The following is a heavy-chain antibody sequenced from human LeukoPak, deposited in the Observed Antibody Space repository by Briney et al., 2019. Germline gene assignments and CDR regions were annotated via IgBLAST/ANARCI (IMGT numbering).Heavy chain of an antibody. Sequence: SGTLSLTCTVSGGSISSYYWSWIRQPPGKGLEWIGYIYYSGSTNYNPSLKSRVTISVDTSKNQFSLKLSSVTAADTAVYYCARGVRAAAGGIWFDPWGQGTLVTVSS. CDR2: IYYSGST. J-gene: IGHJ5*02. CDR3: ARGVRAAAGGIWFDP. CDR1: GGSISSYY. V-gene: IGHV4-59*01. D-gene: IGHD6-13*01.